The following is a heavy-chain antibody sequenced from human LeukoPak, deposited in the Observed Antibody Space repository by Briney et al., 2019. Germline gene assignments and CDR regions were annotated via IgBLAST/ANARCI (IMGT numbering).Heavy chain of an antibody. CDR1: AGSFSDYY. V-gene: IGHV4-34*01. J-gene: IGHJ6*03. D-gene: IGHD5-24*01. Sequence: PSETLSLTRAVYAGSFSDYYWSWIRQPPGKGLEWIGEINHSGITNYNPSLKSRVSISVDTSKNQFSLKLSSVTAADTAVYYCARRLQSASQYMDVWGKGTTVTVSS. CDR2: INHSGIT. CDR3: ARRLQSASQYMDV.